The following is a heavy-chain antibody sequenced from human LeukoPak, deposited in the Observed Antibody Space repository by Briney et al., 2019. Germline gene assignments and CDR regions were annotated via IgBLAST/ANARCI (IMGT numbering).Heavy chain of an antibody. CDR2: ISAYNGNT. D-gene: IGHD1-26*01. V-gene: IGHV1-18*01. CDR3: ARGTADSELMFFDI. Sequence: ASVKVSCKASGYTFTSYGISWVRQAPGQGLEWMGWISAYNGNTNYAQKLQGRVTMTTDTSTRTDYMELRSLRSEDKAVYCCARGTADSELMFFDIWGQGTMVTVSS. J-gene: IGHJ3*02. CDR1: GYTFTSYG.